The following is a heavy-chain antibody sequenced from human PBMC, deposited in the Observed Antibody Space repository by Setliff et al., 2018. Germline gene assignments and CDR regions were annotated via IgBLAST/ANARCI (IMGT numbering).Heavy chain of an antibody. Sequence: GGSLRLSCAASGFTVSTDYMSWVRQAPGKGLEWISISYSGGGTHHADSVEGRLIISRDNSRNMVYLQMHNLRGDDTGVYYCAHHDDSDHSPAAFDHWGQGTLVTVSS. J-gene: IGHJ4*02. V-gene: IGHV3-66*01. CDR1: GFTVSTDY. D-gene: IGHD1-26*01. CDR3: AHHDDSDHSPAAFDH. CDR2: SYSGGGT.